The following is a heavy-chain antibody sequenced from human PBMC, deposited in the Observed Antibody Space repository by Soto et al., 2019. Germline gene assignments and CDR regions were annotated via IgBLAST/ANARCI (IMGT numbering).Heavy chain of an antibody. Sequence: WGSLRISCASSGFTFSSYTMSWVRQAPGKGLERVSSIRVSSRYIYYADSVKGRFTISRDNAKNSLYRQMNSLRAEDTAVYYCARVPVRGVITIFGVVEANPSTSLALSDYWGQGTMVTVSS. J-gene: IGHJ4*02. V-gene: IGHV3-21*01. CDR2: IRVSSRYI. CDR3: ARVPVRGVITIFGVVEANPSTSLALSDY. D-gene: IGHD3-3*01. CDR1: GFTFSSYT.